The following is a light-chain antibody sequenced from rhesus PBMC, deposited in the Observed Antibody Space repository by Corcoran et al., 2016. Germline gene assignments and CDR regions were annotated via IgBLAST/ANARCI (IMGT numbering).Light chain of an antibody. CDR2: EVS. CDR1: SSDIGGYNY. Sequence: QAAMTQPGSVAGYPGQSVTNSCTGTSSDIGGYNYVSWYQQHPGTAPKLMIYEVSKRPSGVSDRFSGSKSGNTASLTISGLQAEDQADYSCSSYAGINTYIFGAGTRLTAL. V-gene: IGLV2-32*02. CDR3: SSYAGINTYI. J-gene: IGLJ1*01.